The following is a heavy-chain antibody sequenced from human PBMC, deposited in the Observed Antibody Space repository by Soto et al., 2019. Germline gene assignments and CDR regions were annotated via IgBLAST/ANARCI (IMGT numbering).Heavy chain of an antibody. V-gene: IGHV3-48*01. CDR1: GFTFSSYS. CDR2: ISSSSSTI. CDR3: AKTYSGWVNYWYFDL. Sequence: PGGSLRLSCAASGFTFSSYSMNWVRQAPGKGLEWVSYISSSSSTIYYADSVKGRFTISRDNAKNSLYLQMNSLRAEDTAVYYCAKTYSGWVNYWYFDLWGRGTLVTVSS. D-gene: IGHD6-19*01. J-gene: IGHJ2*01.